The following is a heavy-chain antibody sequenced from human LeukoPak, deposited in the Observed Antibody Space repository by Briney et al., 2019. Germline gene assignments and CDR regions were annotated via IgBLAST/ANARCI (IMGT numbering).Heavy chain of an antibody. Sequence: GGSLRLSCAASGFTFSSYSMNWVRQAPGRGLEWVSSISSSSYIYYADSVKGRFTISGDNAKNSLYLQMNSLRAEDTTVYYCARDSRIAAAGTSDYWGQGSLVSVSS. CDR3: ARDSRIAAAGTSDY. J-gene: IGHJ4*02. CDR1: GFTFSSYS. D-gene: IGHD6-13*01. V-gene: IGHV3-21*01. CDR2: ISSSSYI.